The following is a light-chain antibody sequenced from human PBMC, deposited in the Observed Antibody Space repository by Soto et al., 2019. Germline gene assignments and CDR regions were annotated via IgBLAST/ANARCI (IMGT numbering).Light chain of an antibody. CDR1: SSDVGGFNY. CDR2: DVT. Sequence: VLTQPRSVSGSPGQSVTISCTGTSSDVGGFNYVSWYQQHPGKAPKLMIYDVTKRPSGVPDRFSGSKSGNTASLTISGLQAEDEADYFCCSYAGSYTYVFGTGTKVTVL. CDR3: CSYAGSYTYV. V-gene: IGLV2-11*01. J-gene: IGLJ1*01.